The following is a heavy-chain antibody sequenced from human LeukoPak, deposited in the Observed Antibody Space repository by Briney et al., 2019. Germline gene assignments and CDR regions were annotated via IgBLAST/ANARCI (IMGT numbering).Heavy chain of an antibody. Sequence: PSETLSLTCTVSGYSISSGYYWGWIRQPPGKGLEWIGSIYYSGSTYYNPSLKSRVTISVDTSKNQFSLKLSSVTAADTAVYYCAREEAIVVVMVYWGQGTLVTVSS. CDR3: AREEAIVVVMVY. D-gene: IGHD3-22*01. CDR2: IYYSGST. CDR1: GYSISSGYY. J-gene: IGHJ4*02. V-gene: IGHV4-38-2*02.